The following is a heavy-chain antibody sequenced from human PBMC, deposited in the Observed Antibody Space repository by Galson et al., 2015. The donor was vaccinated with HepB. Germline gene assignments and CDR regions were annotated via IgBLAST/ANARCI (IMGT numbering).Heavy chain of an antibody. Sequence: SLRLSCAASGFAFSTYAMSWVRQAPGKGLEWVSGINNFKDGGGAYHADSAKGRFTVSRDDSRNTLYLQINSLTAEDTAVYYCTSCLRMASEYWGQGTLVPVSS. CDR2: INNFKDGGGA. CDR3: TSCLRMASEY. V-gene: IGHV3-23*01. J-gene: IGHJ4*02. D-gene: IGHD5-24*01. CDR1: GFAFSTYA.